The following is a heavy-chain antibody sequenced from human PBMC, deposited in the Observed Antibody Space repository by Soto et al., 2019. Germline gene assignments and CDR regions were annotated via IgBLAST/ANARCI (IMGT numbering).Heavy chain of an antibody. CDR3: ARYTNRYYYYGMDV. V-gene: IGHV3-48*01. J-gene: IGHJ6*02. Sequence: PGGSLRLSCAASGFTFSSYSMNWVRQAPGKGLEWVSYISSGSATIYYADSVKGRFTISRDNAQNSLYLQMNSLRAEDTAVYYCARYTNRYYYYGMDVWGQGTTVTVSS. CDR2: ISSGSATI. D-gene: IGHD1-1*01. CDR1: GFTFSSYS.